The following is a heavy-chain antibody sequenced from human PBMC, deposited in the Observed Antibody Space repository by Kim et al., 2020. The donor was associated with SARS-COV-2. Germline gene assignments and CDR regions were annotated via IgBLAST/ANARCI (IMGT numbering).Heavy chain of an antibody. J-gene: IGHJ4*02. CDR3: AQTQGATGRE. Sequence: GGSLRLSCADSGFNFSSYAMSWVRQAPGKGLEWVSGITSRGSSIRYVDSVKGRFTISRDNSKNTLYLQMNSLRAEDSAVYYCAQTQGATGREWGQVALVT. V-gene: IGHV3-23*05. CDR2: ITSRGSSI. CDR1: GFNFSSYA.